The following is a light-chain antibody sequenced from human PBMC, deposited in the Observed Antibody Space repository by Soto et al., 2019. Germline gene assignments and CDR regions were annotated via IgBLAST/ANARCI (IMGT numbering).Light chain of an antibody. V-gene: IGKV1-16*01. J-gene: IGKJ4*01. Sequence: DIHMTQSPSSLSASVGDRVTITCRASHPININLVWFQQKPGKAPKSLIYAATNLQSGVPSRFSGSGGGTDFSLTFSSLQPEDVATYYCQQYQRYPPSFGGGTKLEIK. CDR3: QQYQRYPPS. CDR1: HPININ. CDR2: AAT.